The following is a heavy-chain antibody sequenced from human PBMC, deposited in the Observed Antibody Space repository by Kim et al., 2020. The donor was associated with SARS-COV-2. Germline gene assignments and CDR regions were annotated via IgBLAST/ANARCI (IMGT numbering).Heavy chain of an antibody. Sequence: GGSLRLSCAASGFTFSSYAMSWVRQAPGKGLEWVSAISGSGGSTYYADSVKGRFTISRDNSKNTLYLQMNSLRAEDTAVYYCAKELAGYCSGGSCYCGNWFDPWGQGTLVTVSS. CDR3: AKELAGYCSGGSCYCGNWFDP. D-gene: IGHD2-15*01. CDR2: ISGSGGST. CDR1: GFTFSSYA. J-gene: IGHJ5*02. V-gene: IGHV3-23*01.